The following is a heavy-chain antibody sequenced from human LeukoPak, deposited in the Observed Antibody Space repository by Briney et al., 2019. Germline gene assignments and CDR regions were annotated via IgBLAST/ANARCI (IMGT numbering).Heavy chain of an antibody. CDR2: IYTSGST. CDR3: ARTVGYCSSTSCSYFDY. D-gene: IGHD2-2*03. CDR1: GGSISSYY. Sequence: SETLSLTCTVSGGSISSYYWSWIRQPAGKGLEWIGRIYTSGSTNYNPSLKSRVTMSVDTSKNQFSLKLSSVTAADTAVYYCARTVGYCSSTSCSYFDYWGQGTLVTVSS. J-gene: IGHJ4*02. V-gene: IGHV4-4*07.